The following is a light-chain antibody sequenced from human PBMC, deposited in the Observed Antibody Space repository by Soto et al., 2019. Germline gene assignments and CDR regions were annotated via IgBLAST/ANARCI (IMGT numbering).Light chain of an antibody. CDR1: QNLLHSDGKTY. V-gene: IGKV2D-29*02. CDR2: EVS. Sequence: DIVMTQSPLSLSVTPGQPASISCKSSQNLLHSDGKTYLYWYLQKPGQSPQLLMYEVSNRFSGVPDRFSGSGSGTTFTLKISRVEAEDVGIYYCMQSIQLPRTFGQGTKVEIK. J-gene: IGKJ1*01. CDR3: MQSIQLPRT.